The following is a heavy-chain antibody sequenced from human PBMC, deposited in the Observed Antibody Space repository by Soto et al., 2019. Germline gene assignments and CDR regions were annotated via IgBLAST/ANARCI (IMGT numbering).Heavy chain of an antibody. J-gene: IGHJ4*02. CDR3: ARAGRRNRGYSGYDFGY. D-gene: IGHD5-12*01. Sequence: SETLSLTCAVYGGSFSGYYWSWIRQPPGKGLEWIGEINHSGSTNYNPSLKSRVTISVDTSKNQFSLKLSSVTAADMAVYYCARAGRRNRGYSGYDFGYWGQGTLVTVSS. V-gene: IGHV4-34*01. CDR2: INHSGST. CDR1: GGSFSGYY.